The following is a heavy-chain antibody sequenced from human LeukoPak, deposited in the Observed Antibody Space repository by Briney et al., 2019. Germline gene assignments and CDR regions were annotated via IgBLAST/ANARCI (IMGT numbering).Heavy chain of an antibody. CDR2: ISSSSRDI. CDR3: ARASGYVYIY. D-gene: IGHD5-12*01. V-gene: IGHV3-21*01. J-gene: IGHJ4*02. CDR1: GFTFSSYA. Sequence: GRSLRLSCAASGFTFSSYAMHWVRQAPGKGLEWVSSISSSSRDIYYADSVKGRFTVSRDNAKNSLYLQMNSLRAEDTAVYYCARASGYVYIYWGQGTLVTVSS.